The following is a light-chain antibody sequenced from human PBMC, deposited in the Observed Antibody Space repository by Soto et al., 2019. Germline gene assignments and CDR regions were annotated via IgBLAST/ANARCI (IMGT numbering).Light chain of an antibody. CDR2: SAY. CDR3: KQYAGSPRT. Sequence: EIVLTQSPGTLSLSPGERGTLSCRASQNLGTLYLAWFQQKSGQAHRLLIYSAYRRATGIPDRFTGSGSGTDFTLTIKRVEPEDFAVYFCKQYAGSPRTFGQGTKVDIK. V-gene: IGKV3-20*01. J-gene: IGKJ1*01. CDR1: QNLGTLY.